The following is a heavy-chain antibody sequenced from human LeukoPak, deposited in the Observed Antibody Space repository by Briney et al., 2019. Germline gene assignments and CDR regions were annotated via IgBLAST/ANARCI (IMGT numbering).Heavy chain of an antibody. Sequence: PLETLSLTCTVSGGSISSYYWSWIRQPAGKGLEWIGRIYTSGSTNYNPSLKSRVTMSVDTSKNQFSLKLSSVTAADTAVYYCARDAPIYDSSGYYILWGQGTLVTVSS. CDR3: ARDAPIYDSSGYYIL. J-gene: IGHJ4*02. D-gene: IGHD3-22*01. CDR1: GGSISSYY. CDR2: IYTSGST. V-gene: IGHV4-4*07.